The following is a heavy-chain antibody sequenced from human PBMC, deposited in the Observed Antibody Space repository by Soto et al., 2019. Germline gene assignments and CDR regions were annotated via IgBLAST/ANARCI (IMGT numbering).Heavy chain of an antibody. CDR3: ARKWGGYFEL. CDR1: GGSISSYY. D-gene: IGHD1-26*01. V-gene: IGHV4-59*08. Sequence: QVQLQESGPGLVKPSETLSLTCTVSGGSISSYYWSWIRQPPAKGLEWIGYIYYSGSTNYNPSLKRRVTISLATSKNQFSLKLSSVTAANTAVYYSARKWGGYFELWGRGTLVTVSS. J-gene: IGHJ2*01. CDR2: IYYSGST.